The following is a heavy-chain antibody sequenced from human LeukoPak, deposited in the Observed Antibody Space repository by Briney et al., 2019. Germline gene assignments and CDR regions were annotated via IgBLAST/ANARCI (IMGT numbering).Heavy chain of an antibody. V-gene: IGHV3-23*01. CDR1: GFTFSSYA. CDR3: AKEVYSSSWYGIDY. Sequence: PGGSLRLSCAASGFTFSSYAMSWVRQAPGKGLEWVSAISGSGGSTYYADSVKGRFTISRDNSKNTLYLQMNSLRADDTAVYYCAKEVYSSSWYGIDYWGQGTLVTVSS. CDR2: ISGSGGST. J-gene: IGHJ4*02. D-gene: IGHD6-13*01.